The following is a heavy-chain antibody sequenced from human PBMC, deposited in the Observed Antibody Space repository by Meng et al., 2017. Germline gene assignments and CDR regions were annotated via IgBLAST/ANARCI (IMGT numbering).Heavy chain of an antibody. Sequence: QVQLQESGPGLVRPSQTLSLTCTVSGGSISSGGYYWSWIRQHPGKGLEWIGYIYYSGSTYYNPSLKSLVTISVDTSKNQFSLKLSSVTAADTAVYYCARTVTSLVLDIWGQGTMVTVSS. D-gene: IGHD4-17*01. V-gene: IGHV4-31*01. CDR1: GGSISSGGYY. CDR2: IYYSGST. CDR3: ARTVTSLVLDI. J-gene: IGHJ3*02.